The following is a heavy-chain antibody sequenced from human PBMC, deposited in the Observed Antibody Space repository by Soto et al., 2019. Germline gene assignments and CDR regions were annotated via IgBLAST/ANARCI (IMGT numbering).Heavy chain of an antibody. J-gene: IGHJ4*02. CDR2: IKSDGSGT. CDR1: GFPFSSYW. D-gene: IGHD3-22*01. CDR3: ARVDGDRYDGNGYLGRH. Sequence: EVQLVESGGGLVQPGESLTLSCAASGFPFSSYWMHWVRQAPGKGLVWVSRIKSDGSGTYYADSVQERFTISRDNARNTLYLQMNSLSVEDTAVYFCARVDGDRYDGNGYLGRHWGQGTLVTVSS. V-gene: IGHV3-74*01.